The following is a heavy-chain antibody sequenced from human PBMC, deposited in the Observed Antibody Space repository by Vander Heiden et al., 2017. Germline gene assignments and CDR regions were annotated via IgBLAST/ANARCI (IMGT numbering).Heavy chain of an antibody. D-gene: IGHD2-2*01. V-gene: IGHV1-2*02. Sequence: QVQLVQSGAEVKKPGASVKVSCKASGYTFTGYYMHGVRQAPGQGLEWMGWINPNSGGTNYAQKLQGRVTMTRDTSISTAYMELSRLRSDDTAVYYCARVPYCSSTSCYYYYYGMDVWGQGTTVTVSS. CDR3: ARVPYCSSTSCYYYYYGMDV. CDR1: GYTFTGYY. CDR2: INPNSGGT. J-gene: IGHJ6*02.